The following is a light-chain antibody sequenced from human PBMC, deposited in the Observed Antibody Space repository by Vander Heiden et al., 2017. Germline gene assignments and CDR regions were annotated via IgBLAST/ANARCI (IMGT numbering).Light chain of an antibody. CDR1: TSDVGTYHF. V-gene: IGLV2-8*01. CDR2: EVD. Sequence: QSALPQPPSASGSPGQSVPISCPGTTSDVGTYHFVPWYQHHPGKAPKLSIYEVDKRPSGVPDRFSGSKSGNTASLTVSGLQTEDEADYYCTSYAARNNYVFGSGTKITVL. J-gene: IGLJ1*01. CDR3: TSYAARNNYV.